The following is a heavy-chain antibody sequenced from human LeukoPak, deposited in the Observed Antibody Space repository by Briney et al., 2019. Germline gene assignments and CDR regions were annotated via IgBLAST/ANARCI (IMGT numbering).Heavy chain of an antibody. J-gene: IGHJ6*03. CDR2: IIPIFGTA. CDR1: GGTFSSYG. CDR3: AIHYYGSGSPLYYMDV. Sequence: VASVKVSCKASGGTFSSYGISWVRQAPGQGLEWMGGIIPIFGTANYAQKFQGRVTITADESTSTAYMELSSLRSEDTAVYYCAIHYYGSGSPLYYMDVWGKGTTVTVSS. D-gene: IGHD3-10*01. V-gene: IGHV1-69*13.